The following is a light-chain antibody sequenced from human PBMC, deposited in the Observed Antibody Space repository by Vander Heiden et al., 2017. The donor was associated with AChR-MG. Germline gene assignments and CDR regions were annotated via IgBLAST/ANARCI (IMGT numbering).Light chain of an antibody. J-gene: IGKJ5*01. CDR3: QPRSNLTT. Sequence: EIVFIPSPATLPLSPWERATLSCRARKSVSSYLAWYQQKPGQAPRLLIDDACNRATGIPARFSGSGSGTDFTLTISSLEPEDFAVYYWQPRSNLTTFGQGTRLEIK. CDR1: KSVSSY. V-gene: IGKV3-11*01. CDR2: DAC.